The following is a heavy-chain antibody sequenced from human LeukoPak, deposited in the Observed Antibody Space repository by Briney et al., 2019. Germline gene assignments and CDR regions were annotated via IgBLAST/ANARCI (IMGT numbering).Heavy chain of an antibody. CDR1: GFTFSSYA. V-gene: IGHV3-7*01. J-gene: IGHJ2*01. CDR2: IKPDGSDK. Sequence: PGGSLRLSCAASGFTFSSYAMSWVRQAPGRGLEWVANIKPDGSDKYYVDSVKGRFTISRDNAKNSLYLQMNSLRAEDTAVYYCARDWAVTSRYFDLWGRGTLVTVSS. D-gene: IGHD4-17*01. CDR3: ARDWAVTSRYFDL.